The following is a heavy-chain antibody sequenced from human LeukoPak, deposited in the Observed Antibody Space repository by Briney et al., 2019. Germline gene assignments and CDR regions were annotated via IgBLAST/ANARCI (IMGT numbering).Heavy chain of an antibody. CDR3: ARDYGSGSYFFDY. CDR1: GFTFSNYA. Sequence: GGSLRLSCAASGFTFSNYAMSWVRQAPGKGLEWVSVISGSGGSTNYADSVKGRFTVSRDNSRNTLYLQMNSLRAEDTAVYYCARDYGSGSYFFDYWGQGTLVTVSS. CDR2: ISGSGGST. V-gene: IGHV3-23*01. J-gene: IGHJ4*02. D-gene: IGHD3-10*01.